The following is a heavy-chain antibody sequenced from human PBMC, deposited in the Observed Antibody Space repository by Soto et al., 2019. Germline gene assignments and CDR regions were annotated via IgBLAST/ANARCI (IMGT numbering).Heavy chain of an antibody. J-gene: IGHJ3*02. CDR3: ARRTGDPGAFDI. CDR1: GFIFSSST. Sequence: QVQLVESGGGVVQPGRSLRLSCEASGFIFSSSTMDWVRQAPGKGLEWVALISKDGIHNYHADSLKGRFTISRDNSRNTLYLQMNSLTTEDTAMYYCARRTGDPGAFDIWGQGTMVTVSS. D-gene: IGHD7-27*01. V-gene: IGHV3-30*04. CDR2: ISKDGIHN.